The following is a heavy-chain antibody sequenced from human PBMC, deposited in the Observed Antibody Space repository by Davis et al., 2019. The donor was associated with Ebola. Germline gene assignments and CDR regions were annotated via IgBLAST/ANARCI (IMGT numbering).Heavy chain of an antibody. CDR1: GFTFSYYW. CDR3: TITYGDLDY. J-gene: IGHJ4*02. Sequence: GESLKISCAASGFTFSYYWMHWVRQAPGKGLVWVSRISSDGSSTSYADSVKGRFTISRDNAKNTLYLQMNSLRAEDTAVYYCTITYGDLDYWGQGTLVTVSS. V-gene: IGHV3-74*01. CDR2: ISSDGSST. D-gene: IGHD4-17*01.